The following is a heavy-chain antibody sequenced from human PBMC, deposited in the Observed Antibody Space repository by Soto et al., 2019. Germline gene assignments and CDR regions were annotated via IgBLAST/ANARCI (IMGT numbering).Heavy chain of an antibody. V-gene: IGHV4-4*02. J-gene: IGHJ4*02. CDR3: ARVPEY. CDR1: GGSISSTNW. Sequence: SETLSLTCVVSGGSISSTNWWSWVRQPPGKRLEGIGEIYHNGSLNYSPSLKSRVTISVDRSKNQFSLKLSSVTAADTAVYYCARVPEYWGQGTLVTVSS. CDR2: IYHNGSL.